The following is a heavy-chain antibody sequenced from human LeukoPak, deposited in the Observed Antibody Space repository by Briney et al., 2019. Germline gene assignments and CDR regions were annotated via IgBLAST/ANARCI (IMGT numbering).Heavy chain of an antibody. CDR3: ARDWRSSSGSGHENDY. CDR1: GFTFSSYS. Sequence: PGGSLRLSCAASGFTFSSYSMNWVRQAPGKGLEWVSSISSSSSYIYYADSVKGRFTISRDNAKNSLYLQMNSLRAEDTAVYYCARDWRSSSGSGHENDYWGQGTLVAVSS. D-gene: IGHD3-22*01. J-gene: IGHJ4*02. CDR2: ISSSSSYI. V-gene: IGHV3-21*01.